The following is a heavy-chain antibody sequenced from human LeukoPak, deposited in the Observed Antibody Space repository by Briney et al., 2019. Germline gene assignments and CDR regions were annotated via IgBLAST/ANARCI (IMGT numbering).Heavy chain of an antibody. D-gene: IGHD5-12*01. CDR2: TYYRSKWYN. J-gene: IGHJ5*02. CDR1: GDSVSSNSAA. Sequence: SPTLSLTCAISGDSVSSNSAAWNWIRHSPSRGLEWLGRTYYRSKWYNDYAVSVKRRITITPDTSKNPFSLQLNSVTPEDTAVYYCARDQRTYEGIHWFDPWGQGTLVTVSS. CDR3: ARDQRTYEGIHWFDP. V-gene: IGHV6-1*01.